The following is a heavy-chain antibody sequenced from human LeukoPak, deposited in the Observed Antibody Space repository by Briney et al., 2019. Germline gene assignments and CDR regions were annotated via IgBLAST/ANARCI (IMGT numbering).Heavy chain of an antibody. CDR2: IKSKADNYAT. V-gene: IGHV3-73*01. CDR1: GLTFSVSV. J-gene: IGHJ6*04. Sequence: GGSLKLSRSASGLTFSVSVIHLVRQASGKGLELVGGIKSKADNYATAYAASVKGRFTISRDDSTNAAYLQMNSLKTEDTAVYYCTHPAYYYNVDVWGKGTTVTVSS. D-gene: IGHD6-25*01. CDR3: THPAYYYNVDV.